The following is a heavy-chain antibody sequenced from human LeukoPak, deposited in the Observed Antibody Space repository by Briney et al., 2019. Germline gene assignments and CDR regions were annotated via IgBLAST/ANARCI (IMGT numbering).Heavy chain of an antibody. Sequence: GGSLRLSCAASGFTFDDYAMHWVRQAPGKGLEWVSGISWNSGSIGYADSVKGRFTISRDNAKNSLHLQMNSLRAEDTALYYCAKAPSGIAVAGYFDYWGQGTLVTVSS. D-gene: IGHD6-19*01. CDR1: GFTFDDYA. V-gene: IGHV3-9*01. CDR2: ISWNSGSI. J-gene: IGHJ4*02. CDR3: AKAPSGIAVAGYFDY.